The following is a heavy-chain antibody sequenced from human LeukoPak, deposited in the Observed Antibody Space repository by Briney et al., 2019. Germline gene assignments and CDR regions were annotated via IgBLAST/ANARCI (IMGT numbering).Heavy chain of an antibody. J-gene: IGHJ4*02. CDR3: ARDGVRDGLYFDY. CDR2: ISSSGSTI. D-gene: IGHD5-24*01. Sequence: GGSLRLSCAASGFTFSDYYMSWIRQAPGKGLEWVSYISSSGSTIYYADSVKGRFTISRDNAKNSMYLQMNSLRAEDTYVYYCARDGVRDGLYFDYWGQGTLVTVSS. V-gene: IGHV3-11*04. CDR1: GFTFSDYY.